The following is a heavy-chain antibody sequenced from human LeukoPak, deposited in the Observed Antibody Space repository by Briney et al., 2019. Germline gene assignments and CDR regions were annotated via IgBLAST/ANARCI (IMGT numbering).Heavy chain of an antibody. D-gene: IGHD6-19*01. V-gene: IGHV4-34*01. Sequence: SETLSLSCAVYGESFSGYYWTWIRQPPGKGLEWIGEINYSGEWIGEINHSGSTNYNPSLKSRVTISVDTSKNQFSLKLSSVTAADTTVYYCARVRSGWYKAFEYWGQGTLVTVSS. CDR1: GESFSGYY. CDR3: ARVRSGWYKAFEY. J-gene: IGHJ4*02. CDR2: INHSGST.